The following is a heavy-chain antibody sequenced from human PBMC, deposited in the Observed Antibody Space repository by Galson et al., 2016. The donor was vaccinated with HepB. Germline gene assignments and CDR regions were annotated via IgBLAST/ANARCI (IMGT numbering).Heavy chain of an antibody. CDR1: GGSISSSDW. CDR2: IFHSGRV. Sequence: ETLSLTCAVPGGSISSSDWWTWVRQPPGQGLEWIGQIFHSGRVNYTPSLASRVTISVDTSNNHFSLRLTSVTAADTALYYCARQYRGGPSDYWGQGTLVIVSS. CDR3: ARQYRGGPSDY. J-gene: IGHJ4*02. V-gene: IGHV4-4*02. D-gene: IGHD5-12*01.